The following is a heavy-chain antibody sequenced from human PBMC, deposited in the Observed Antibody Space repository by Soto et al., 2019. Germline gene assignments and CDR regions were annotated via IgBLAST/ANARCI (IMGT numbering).Heavy chain of an antibody. V-gene: IGHV3-11*05. D-gene: IGHD3-9*01. CDR3: ARDRVNYDILTGYYTYYYYYYGMDV. Sequence: GGSLRLSCAASGFTFSDYYMSWIRQAPGKGLEWVSYISSSSSYTNYADSVKGRFTISRDNAKNSLYLQMNSPRAEDTAVYYCARDRVNYDILTGYYTYYYYYYGMDVWGQGTTVTVSS. CDR1: GFTFSDYY. J-gene: IGHJ6*02. CDR2: ISSSSSYT.